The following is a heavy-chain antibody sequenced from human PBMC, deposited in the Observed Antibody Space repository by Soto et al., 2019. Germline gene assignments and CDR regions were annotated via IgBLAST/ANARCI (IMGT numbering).Heavy chain of an antibody. CDR2: ISGSGGST. V-gene: IGHV3-23*01. CDR3: AKGAEFVAEYSSVDY. D-gene: IGHD6-6*01. CDR1: GFTFSSYA. J-gene: IGHJ4*02. Sequence: LSLTCAASGFTFSSYAMSWVRQAPGKGLEWVSAISGSGGSTYYADSVKGRFTISRDNSKNTLYLQMNSLRAEDTAVYYCAKGAEFVAEYSSVDYWGQGTLVTVSS.